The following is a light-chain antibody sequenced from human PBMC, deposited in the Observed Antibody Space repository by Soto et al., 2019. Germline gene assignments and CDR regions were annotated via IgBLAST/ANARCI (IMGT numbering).Light chain of an antibody. J-gene: IGLJ1*01. CDR1: SSDVGGYNY. V-gene: IGLV2-14*01. Sequence: QSALTQPASVSGSPGQSITISCTGTSSDVGGYNYVSWYQQHPGKAPKLLIYEVSNRPSGVSNRFSGSRSGNTASLTISGLQDEDEAEYYCNSYTSSSTVVFGTGTKVTVL. CDR2: EVS. CDR3: NSYTSSSTVV.